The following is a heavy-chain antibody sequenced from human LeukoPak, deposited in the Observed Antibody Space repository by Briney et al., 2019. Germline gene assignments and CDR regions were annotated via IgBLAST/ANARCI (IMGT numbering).Heavy chain of an antibody. CDR3: TQGY. J-gene: IGHJ4*02. CDR1: GFTFRDYA. CDR2: IRSKTFGGTA. V-gene: IGHV3-49*04. Sequence: PGGSLRLSCTASGFTFRDYAMNWVRQAPGKGLEWVGFIRSKTFGGTAEYAASVKGRFTISRDGSKSIAYLEMNSLKTEDTGMYYCTQGYWGQGTLLTVSS.